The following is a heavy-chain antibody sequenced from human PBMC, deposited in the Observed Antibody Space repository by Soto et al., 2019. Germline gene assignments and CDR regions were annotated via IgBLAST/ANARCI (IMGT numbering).Heavy chain of an antibody. CDR2: INHSGST. J-gene: IGHJ4*02. V-gene: IGHV4-34*01. CDR1: GGSFSGYY. D-gene: IGHD3-16*01. CDR3: ARGGESPALDY. Sequence: PSETLSLTCAVYGGSFSGYYWSWIRQPPGKGLEWIGEINHSGSTNYNPSLKSRVTISVDTSKNQFSLKLGSVTAADTAVYYCARGGESPALDYWGQGTLVTVSS.